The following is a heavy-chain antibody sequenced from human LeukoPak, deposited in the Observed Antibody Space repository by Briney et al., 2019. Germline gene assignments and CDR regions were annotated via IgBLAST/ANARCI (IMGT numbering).Heavy chain of an antibody. V-gene: IGHV3-23*01. CDR3: AKGPVACQYYLAN. CDR1: GFTFSSYG. D-gene: IGHD6-19*01. CDR2: ISGSGGST. Sequence: GGSLRLSCAASGFTFSSYGMSWVRQAPGKGLEWVSAISGSGGSTYYADSVKGRFTISRDNSKNTLSLQMNSLRAEDTAVYYCAKGPVACQYYLANWGQGTLVTVSS. J-gene: IGHJ4*02.